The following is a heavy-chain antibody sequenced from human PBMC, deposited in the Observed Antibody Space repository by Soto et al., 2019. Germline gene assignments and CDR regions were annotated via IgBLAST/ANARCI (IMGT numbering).Heavy chain of an antibody. D-gene: IGHD7-27*01. V-gene: IGHV1-69*12. Sequence: QVQLVQSGAEVKKPGSSVKVSCKASGGTFSSYAISWVRQAPGQGLEWMGGIIPIFGTANYAQKFQGRVTITADEXXSTAYLELSSLRSEDTAVYYCARVPSPGDGDYADYWGQGTLVTVSS. CDR3: ARVPSPGDGDYADY. J-gene: IGHJ4*02. CDR1: GGTFSSYA. CDR2: IIPIFGTA.